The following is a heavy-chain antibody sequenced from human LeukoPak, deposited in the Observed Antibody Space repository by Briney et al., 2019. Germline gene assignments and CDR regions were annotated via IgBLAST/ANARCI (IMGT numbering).Heavy chain of an antibody. V-gene: IGHV3-23*01. Sequence: GGSLRLSCAASGFTFSNYGMNWVRQAPGKGLEWVSGISGSGGNTYYADCVKGRFTISRDNSKNTLYLQMNSLRAEDTAVYYCAKDSIGIVVVPAASVFAFDVWGQGTMVTVSS. CDR3: AKDSIGIVVVPAASVFAFDV. CDR1: GFTFSNYG. D-gene: IGHD2-2*01. J-gene: IGHJ3*01. CDR2: ISGSGGNT.